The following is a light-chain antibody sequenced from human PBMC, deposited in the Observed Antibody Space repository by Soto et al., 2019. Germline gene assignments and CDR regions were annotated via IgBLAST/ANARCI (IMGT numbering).Light chain of an antibody. V-gene: IGLV1-47*01. J-gene: IGLJ1*01. CDR1: SSSIGTNY. Sequence: QSVLTQPPSASGTPGQRVTISCSGSSSSIGTNYVYWYQQFPGTAPKLLIYKSNQRPSGVPARFSGSKSGTSASLAISGLRSVDEADYHCASWDDSLSGYVFGTGTKVTVL. CDR3: ASWDDSLSGYV. CDR2: KSN.